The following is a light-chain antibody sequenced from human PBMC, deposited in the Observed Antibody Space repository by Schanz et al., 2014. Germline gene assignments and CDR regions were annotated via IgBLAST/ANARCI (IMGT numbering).Light chain of an antibody. V-gene: IGKV1-5*01. CDR3: QQANSFPIS. J-gene: IGKJ5*01. CDR1: QSISSW. CDR2: DAS. Sequence: DIQMTQSPSTLSASVGDRVTLTCRASQSISSWLAWYQQTPGKAPKLLIYDASSLESGVPSRFSGSGSGTDFTLTISSLQPEDFATYYCQQANSFPISFGQGTRLEIK.